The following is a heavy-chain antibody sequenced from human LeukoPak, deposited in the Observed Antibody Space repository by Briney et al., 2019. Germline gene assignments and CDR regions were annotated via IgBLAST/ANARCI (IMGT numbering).Heavy chain of an antibody. CDR1: GYTFTGYY. J-gene: IGHJ4*02. D-gene: IGHD2-2*01. CDR2: INPNSGGT. Sequence: ASVKVSCKASGYTFTGYYMHWVRQAPGQGLEWMGWINPNSGGTNYAQKFQGRVTMTRDTSISTAYMELSRLRSDGTAVYYCARDRCSSTSCYSSFDYWGQGTLVTVSS. CDR3: ARDRCSSTSCYSSFDY. V-gene: IGHV1-2*02.